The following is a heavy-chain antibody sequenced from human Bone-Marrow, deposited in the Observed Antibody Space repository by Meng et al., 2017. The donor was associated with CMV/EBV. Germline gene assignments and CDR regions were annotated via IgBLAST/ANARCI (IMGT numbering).Heavy chain of an antibody. D-gene: IGHD5-18*01. Sequence: CAISGDSVSSNSVAWNWIRQSQSRGPEWLGRTFYRSKWYNEYAESVKSRITINPDTSKNQFSLQLNSVTPEDTAVYYCTRGYNYGFDYWGQGALVTVSS. J-gene: IGHJ4*02. CDR3: TRGYNYGFDY. CDR2: TFYRSKWYN. V-gene: IGHV6-1*01. CDR1: GDSVSSNSVA.